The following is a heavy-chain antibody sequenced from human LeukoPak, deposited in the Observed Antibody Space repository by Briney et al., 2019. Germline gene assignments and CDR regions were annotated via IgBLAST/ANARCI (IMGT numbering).Heavy chain of an antibody. CDR2: IWYDGSNK. Sequence: GGSLRLSCAASGFTFSSYNMNWVRQAPGKGLEWVAVIWYDGSNKYYADSVKGRFTISRDNSKNTLYLQMNSLRAEDTAIYYCAKDGDWRPAADWGQGTLVTVSS. CDR1: GFTFSSYN. D-gene: IGHD2-2*01. V-gene: IGHV3-33*06. J-gene: IGHJ4*02. CDR3: AKDGDWRPAAD.